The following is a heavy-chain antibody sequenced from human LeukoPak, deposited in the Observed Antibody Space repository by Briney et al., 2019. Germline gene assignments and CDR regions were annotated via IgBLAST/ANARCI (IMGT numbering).Heavy chain of an antibody. V-gene: IGHV4-59*08. Sequence: PSETLCLTCTVSGGPISYYYWSWIRQPPGKGLEWIGFIYYTGSSNYNPSLKSRVTISVDTSKNQFSLELSSVTAADTALYYCARHPYSVPTPDYLGQGPQLTVSS. J-gene: IGHJ4*02. CDR2: IYYTGSS. CDR3: ARHPYSVPTPDY. CDR1: GGPISYYY. D-gene: IGHD4-17*01.